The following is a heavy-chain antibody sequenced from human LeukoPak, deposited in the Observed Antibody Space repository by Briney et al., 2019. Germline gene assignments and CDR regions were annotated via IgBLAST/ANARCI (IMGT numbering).Heavy chain of an antibody. D-gene: IGHD1-1*01. CDR1: GGSTSSNNW. J-gene: IGHJ4*02. CDR3: ARVNINNWHSCDY. CDR2: IYHSGSP. V-gene: IGHV4-4*02. Sequence: PSGDPSLTCAVPGGSTSSNNWWGWVRKLPGKGLEWIGEIYHSGSPNYNPSLKSRVTISVNKSRNHFSLNLSSVTAADTAVYYCARVNINNWHSCDYWGQGTLVTVSS.